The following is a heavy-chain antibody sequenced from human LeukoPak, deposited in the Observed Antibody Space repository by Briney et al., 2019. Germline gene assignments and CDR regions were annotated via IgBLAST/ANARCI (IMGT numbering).Heavy chain of an antibody. D-gene: IGHD4-17*01. CDR1: GFTFDDYA. CDR2: ISWNSGSI. V-gene: IGHV3-9*01. CDR3: AKIHASLYGDYYFDS. Sequence: HPGGSLRLSCAASGFTFDDYAMHWVRQAPGKGLEWVSGISWNSGSIGYADSVKGRFTISRDNSKNTLYLQMDSLRVEDTAIYYCAKIHASLYGDYYFDSWGQGTLVTVSS. J-gene: IGHJ4*02.